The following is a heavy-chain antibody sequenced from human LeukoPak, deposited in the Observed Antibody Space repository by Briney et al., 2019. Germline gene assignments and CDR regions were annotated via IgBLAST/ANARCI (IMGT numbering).Heavy chain of an antibody. CDR1: GFTFSSYA. V-gene: IGHV3-23*01. Sequence: PGGSLRLSCAASGFTFSSYAMNWVRQAPGKGLAWVSGINNSGGSTYYADSVKGRFTISRDNSKNTLYLQMNSLRAEDTAVYYCARAILKMGINYWGQGTLVTVSS. CDR3: ARAILKMGINY. D-gene: IGHD3-9*01. J-gene: IGHJ4*02. CDR2: INNSGGST.